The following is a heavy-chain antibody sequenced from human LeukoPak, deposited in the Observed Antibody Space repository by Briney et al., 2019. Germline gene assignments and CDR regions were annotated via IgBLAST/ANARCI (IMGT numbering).Heavy chain of an antibody. CDR1: GYTFTTYD. CDR3: ARVAGPIDY. J-gene: IGHJ4*02. Sequence: ASVKVSCKAPGYTFTTYDINWVRQATGQGLEWMGWMNPNSGNTGYAHKFQGRVTMTRNTAINTAYMELSSLRSEDTAVYYCARVAGPIDYWGQGTLVTVSS. V-gene: IGHV1-8*01. CDR2: MNPNSGNT. D-gene: IGHD2-15*01.